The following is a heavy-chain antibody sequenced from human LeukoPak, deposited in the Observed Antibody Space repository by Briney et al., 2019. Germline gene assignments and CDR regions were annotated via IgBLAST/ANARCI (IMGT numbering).Heavy chain of an antibody. CDR3: ARSDYDFREHPIDY. J-gene: IGHJ4*02. Sequence: GASVKVSCKASGYTFTGYYMHWVRQAPGQGLEWMGWINPNSGGTNYAQKFQGRVTMTRDTSISTAYMELSRLRSDDTAVYYCARSDYDFREHPIDYWGQGTLVTVSS. V-gene: IGHV1-2*02. CDR1: GYTFTGYY. CDR2: INPNSGGT. D-gene: IGHD3-3*01.